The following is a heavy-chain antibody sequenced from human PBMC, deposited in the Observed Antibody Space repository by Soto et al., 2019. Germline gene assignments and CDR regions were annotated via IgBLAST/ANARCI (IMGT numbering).Heavy chain of an antibody. CDR1: GFTFSDYY. CDR3: ARVVRLMLYSDY. J-gene: IGHJ4*02. D-gene: IGHD2-8*01. CDR2: IGPSSSYT. V-gene: IGHV3-11*06. Sequence: GGSLRLSCAASGFTFSDYYMSWIRQAPGKGLEWVSYIGPSSSYTNYADSVKGRFTISRDNTKNSLYLQMNSLRAEDTAVYYCARVVRLMLYSDYWGQGTLVTVSS.